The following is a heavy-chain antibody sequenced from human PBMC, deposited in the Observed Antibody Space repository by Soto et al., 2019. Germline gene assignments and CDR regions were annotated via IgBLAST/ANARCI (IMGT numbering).Heavy chain of an antibody. D-gene: IGHD3-3*01. CDR2: ISSSSSYI. Sequence: PGGSLRLSCAASGFTFSSYSMNWVRQAPGKGLEWVSSISSSSSYIYYADSVKGRFTISRDNAKNSLYLQMNSLRAEDTAVYYCAREYYDFWSGYPEPYYYGMDVWGQGTTVTVSS. CDR3: AREYYDFWSGYPEPYYYGMDV. V-gene: IGHV3-21*01. J-gene: IGHJ6*02. CDR1: GFTFSSYS.